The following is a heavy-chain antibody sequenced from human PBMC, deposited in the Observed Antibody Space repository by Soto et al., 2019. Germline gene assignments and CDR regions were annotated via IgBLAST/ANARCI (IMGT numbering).Heavy chain of an antibody. J-gene: IGHJ5*02. Sequence: QVHLVQSGAEVKKAGASVKVSCQASGYTFVSYVISWVRQAPGQGLEWMGWVSAYNGNTNCAQNLQGRVTMTADTSTSTAYMELRGLRSDDTAVYYCARGSDTVTTDWFDPWGQGTRVTVSS. CDR1: GYTFVSYV. CDR3: ARGSDTVTTDWFDP. D-gene: IGHD4-4*01. V-gene: IGHV1-18*01. CDR2: VSAYNGNT.